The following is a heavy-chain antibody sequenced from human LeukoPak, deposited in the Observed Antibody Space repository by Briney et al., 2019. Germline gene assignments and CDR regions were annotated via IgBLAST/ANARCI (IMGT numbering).Heavy chain of an antibody. D-gene: IGHD6-13*01. CDR3: ARVGSEQQLSGDFDY. V-gene: IGHV3-21*01. CDR2: ISSSSSYI. J-gene: IGHJ4*02. Sequence: GGSLRLSCAASGFTFSSYSMNWVRQAPGKGLEWVSSISSSSSYIYYADSVKGRFTISRDNAKNSLYLQMNSLRAEDTAVYYCARVGSEQQLSGDFDYWGQGTLVTVSS. CDR1: GFTFSSYS.